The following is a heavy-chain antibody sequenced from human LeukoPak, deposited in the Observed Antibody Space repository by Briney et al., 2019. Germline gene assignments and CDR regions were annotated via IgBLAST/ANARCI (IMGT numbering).Heavy chain of an antibody. CDR3: AKPTVGATTYYFDY. CDR1: GVTFSSYG. Sequence: GGSLRLSCAASGVTFSSYGMHWVRQAPGKGLEWVAVISYDGSNKYYADSVKGRFTISRDNSKNTLYLQMNSLRAEDTAVYYCAKPTVGATTYYFDYWGQGTLVTVSS. V-gene: IGHV3-30*18. CDR2: ISYDGSNK. J-gene: IGHJ4*02. D-gene: IGHD1-26*01.